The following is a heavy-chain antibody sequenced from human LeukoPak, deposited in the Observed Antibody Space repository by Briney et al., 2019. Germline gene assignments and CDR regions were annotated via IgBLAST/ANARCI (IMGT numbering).Heavy chain of an antibody. CDR3: ARGSEYSYYHYMDV. CDR2: INPNSGGT. V-gene: IGHV1-2*02. Sequence: ASVKVSCKASGYTFTSYGISWVRQAPGQGLEWVGWINPNSGGTNYAQKFQGRVTMTRDTSISTAYMELSRLRSDDTAVYYCARGSEYSYYHYMDVWGKGTTVTVSS. CDR1: GYTFTSYG. D-gene: IGHD4-11*01. J-gene: IGHJ6*03.